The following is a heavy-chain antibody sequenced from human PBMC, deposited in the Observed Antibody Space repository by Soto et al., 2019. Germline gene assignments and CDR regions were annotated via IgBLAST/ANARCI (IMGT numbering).Heavy chain of an antibody. CDR1: GYTFTSYG. CDR2: ISAYNGNT. Sequence: QVQLVQSGAEVKKPGASVKVSCKASGYTFTSYGISWVRQAPGQGLEWMGWISAYNGNTNYAQKLQGRVTMTTDTSTSTAYMELRSLRSDDTAVYYCAREVYCGGECRPVSYYYYGMDVWGQGTTVTVSS. V-gene: IGHV1-18*04. J-gene: IGHJ6*02. D-gene: IGHD2-21*01. CDR3: AREVYCGGECRPVSYYYYGMDV.